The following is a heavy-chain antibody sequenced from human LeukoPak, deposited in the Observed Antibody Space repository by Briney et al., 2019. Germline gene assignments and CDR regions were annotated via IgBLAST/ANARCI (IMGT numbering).Heavy chain of an antibody. CDR1: GYTFTGYY. CDR3: ARAHRRGSRSTWFDP. V-gene: IGHV1-2*04. D-gene: IGHD3-10*01. J-gene: IGHJ5*02. Sequence: ASVKVSCKASGYTFTGYYMHWVRQAPGQGLEWMGWINPNSGGTNYAQKFQGWVTMTRDTSISTAYMELSSLRSEDTAVYYCARAHRRGSRSTWFDPWGQGTLVTVSS. CDR2: INPNSGGT.